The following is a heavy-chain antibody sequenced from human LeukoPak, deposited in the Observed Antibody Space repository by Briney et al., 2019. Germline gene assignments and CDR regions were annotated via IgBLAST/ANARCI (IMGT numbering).Heavy chain of an antibody. CDR3: ARVFGSSSWSGLDY. CDR1: GYTFTSYG. D-gene: IGHD6-13*01. J-gene: IGHJ4*02. Sequence: ASVKVSCKASGYTFTSYGISWVRQAPGQGLEWMGWISAYNGNTNYAQKLQGRVTMTADTSTSTAYMELRSLRSDDTAVYYCARVFGSSSWSGLDYWGQGTLVTVSS. V-gene: IGHV1-18*01. CDR2: ISAYNGNT.